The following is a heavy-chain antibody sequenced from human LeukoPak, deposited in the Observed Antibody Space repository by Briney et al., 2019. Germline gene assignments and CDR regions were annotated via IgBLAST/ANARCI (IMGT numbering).Heavy chain of an antibody. CDR3: ARTVIAVAGTVY. CDR2: INPNTLHT. CDR1: GYTFTGYY. D-gene: IGHD6-19*01. J-gene: IGHJ4*02. V-gene: IGHV1-2*06. Sequence: ASVKVSCKASGYTFTGYYMHWVRQAPGQGVEWIRRINPNTLHTHHAHYFQGTVTTTRHTSISTAYMELSRLRSDDTAVYYCARTVIAVAGTVYWGQGTLVTVSS.